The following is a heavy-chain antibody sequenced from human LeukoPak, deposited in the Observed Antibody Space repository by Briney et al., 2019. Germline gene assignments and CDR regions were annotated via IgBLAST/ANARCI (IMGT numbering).Heavy chain of an antibody. J-gene: IGHJ4*02. V-gene: IGHV4-38-2*01. CDR3: ARSSGYYYGDFDY. CDR2: IYHSGST. D-gene: IGHD3-22*01. CDR1: GDSSDRDEYY. Sequence: PSQTLSLTCAVSGDSSDRDEYYWGWIRQPPGKGLEWIGSIYHSGSTYYNSSLQSRVTISVDTSKNQFSLKLSSVTAADTAVYYCARSSGYYYGDFDYWGQGSLVTVSS.